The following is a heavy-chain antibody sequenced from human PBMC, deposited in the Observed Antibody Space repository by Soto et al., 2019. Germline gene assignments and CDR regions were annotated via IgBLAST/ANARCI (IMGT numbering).Heavy chain of an antibody. CDR3: ARGRQGGGSFLKNYFDP. Sequence: QVQLQESGPGLVKPSETLSLTCNVSGGSISSYYWSWIRQPPGKGLEWIGYIYYNGNTNYNPSLKSRVIMSVDTSKNQLSLNLSSVTAADTAVYFCARGRQGGGSFLKNYFDPWGQGTLLTVSS. CDR2: IYYNGNT. V-gene: IGHV4-59*01. CDR1: GGSISSYY. J-gene: IGHJ5*02. D-gene: IGHD1-26*01.